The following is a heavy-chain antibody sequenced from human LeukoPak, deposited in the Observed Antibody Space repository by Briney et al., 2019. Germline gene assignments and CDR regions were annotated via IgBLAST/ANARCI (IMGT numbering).Heavy chain of an antibody. CDR2: INHSGST. Sequence: SETLSLTCAVYGGSFSGYYWGWIRQPPGKGLEWIGEINHSGSTNYNPSLKSRVTISVDTSKNQFSLKLSSVTAADTAVYYCARIAADYGGYYYMDVWGKGTTVTVSS. CDR3: ARIAADYGGYYYMDV. V-gene: IGHV4-34*01. J-gene: IGHJ6*03. CDR1: GGSFSGYY. D-gene: IGHD6-13*01.